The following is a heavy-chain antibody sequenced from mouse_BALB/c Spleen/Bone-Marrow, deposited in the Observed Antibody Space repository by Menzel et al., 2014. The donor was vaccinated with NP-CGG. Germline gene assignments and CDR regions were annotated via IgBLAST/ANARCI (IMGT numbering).Heavy chain of an antibody. CDR3: ARGGNWEDFDY. Sequence: EVQLVESGGGLVKPGGSLKLSCAASGFTFSSFGMHWVRQAPEKGLEWVAYISSGSSAIYYADTVRGRFTISRDNPKNTLFLQMTSLRSEDTAMYYCARGGNWEDFDYWGQGTTLTVSS. V-gene: IGHV5-17*02. CDR2: ISSGSSAI. J-gene: IGHJ2*01. D-gene: IGHD4-1*01. CDR1: GFTFSSFG.